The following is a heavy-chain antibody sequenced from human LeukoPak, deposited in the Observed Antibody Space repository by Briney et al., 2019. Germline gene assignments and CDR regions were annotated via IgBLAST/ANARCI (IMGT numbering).Heavy chain of an antibody. J-gene: IGHJ5*02. Sequence: SETLSLTCTVSGGSVSSYYWSWIRQPPGKGLERIGYIYYSGSTNYNPSLKSRVTISVDTSKNQFSLKLSSVTAADTAVYYCARGGHSSSGWFDPWGQGTLVTVSS. CDR3: ARGGHSSSGWFDP. V-gene: IGHV4-59*02. CDR1: GGSVSSYY. D-gene: IGHD6-6*01. CDR2: IYYSGST.